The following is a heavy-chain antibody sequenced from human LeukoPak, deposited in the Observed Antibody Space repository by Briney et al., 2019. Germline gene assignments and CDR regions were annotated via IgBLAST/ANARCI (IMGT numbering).Heavy chain of an antibody. CDR2: INTDGSSA. V-gene: IGHV3-74*01. D-gene: IGHD3-22*01. Sequence: PGGSLRLSCAASRFTFSNYWMHWVRQAPGKGLVWVSQINTDGSSANYADSVKGRFTISRDNAKNTLYLQMNSVRAEDTAVYYCASAVGITMTKNAFDIWGQGTMVTVSS. J-gene: IGHJ3*02. CDR3: ASAVGITMTKNAFDI. CDR1: RFTFSNYW.